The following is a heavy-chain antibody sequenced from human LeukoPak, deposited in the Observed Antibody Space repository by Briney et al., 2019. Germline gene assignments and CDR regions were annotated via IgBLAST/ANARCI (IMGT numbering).Heavy chain of an antibody. D-gene: IGHD1-26*01. CDR2: INPNSGGT. CDR1: GYTFAGYY. J-gene: IGHJ4*02. CDR3: ARVGAEIPHFDY. Sequence: ASVKVSCKASGYTFAGYYMHWVRQAPGQGLEWMGWINPNSGGTNYAQKFQGRVTMTRDTSISTAYMELSRLRSDDTAVYYCARVGAEIPHFDYWGQGTLVTVSS. V-gene: IGHV1-2*02.